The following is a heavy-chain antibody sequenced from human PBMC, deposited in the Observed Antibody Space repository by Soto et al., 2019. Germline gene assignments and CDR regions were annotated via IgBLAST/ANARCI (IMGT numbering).Heavy chain of an antibody. D-gene: IGHD3-3*01. CDR3: VKDGLTDIFGLVYDGVNV. J-gene: IGHJ3*01. V-gene: IGHV3-9*01. CDR1: GFTFDDYP. CDR2: ISWNSENI. Sequence: EVQLVESGGDLVQPGRSLRLSCAASGFTFDDYPMHWVRQAPGKGLEWVSGISWNSENIGYADSVKGRFTISRDNAKKSLSLHMSGLSAKDTDLYVCVKDGLTDIFGLVYDGVNVWGRGTMVTVSS.